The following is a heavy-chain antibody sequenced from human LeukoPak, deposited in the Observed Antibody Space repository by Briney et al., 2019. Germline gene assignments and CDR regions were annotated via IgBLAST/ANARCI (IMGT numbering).Heavy chain of an antibody. CDR1: GGSFSGYY. CDR3: ARGPREGYYYGMDV. CDR2: INHSGST. J-gene: IGHJ6*02. V-gene: IGHV4-34*01. Sequence: PSETLSLTCAVYGGSFSGYYWSWIRQPPGKGLEWIGEINHSGSTNYNPSLKSRVTISVDTSKNQFSLKLSSVTAADTAVYYCARGPREGYYYGMDVWGQGTTVTVSS.